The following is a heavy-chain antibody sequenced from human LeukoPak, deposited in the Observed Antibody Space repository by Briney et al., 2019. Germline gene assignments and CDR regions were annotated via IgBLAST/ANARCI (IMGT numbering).Heavy chain of an antibody. CDR3: ARDYSRDGYTGGFDY. Sequence: ASVKVSCKVSGYTLTELSMHWVRQAPGKGFEWMGRFDPADGETIYAQKFQGRVTMTADTSTDTVFMGLGSLRSEDMAVYYCARDYSRDGYTGGFDYWGQGTLVTVSS. CDR1: GYTLTELS. D-gene: IGHD5-24*01. J-gene: IGHJ4*02. CDR2: FDPADGET. V-gene: IGHV1-24*01.